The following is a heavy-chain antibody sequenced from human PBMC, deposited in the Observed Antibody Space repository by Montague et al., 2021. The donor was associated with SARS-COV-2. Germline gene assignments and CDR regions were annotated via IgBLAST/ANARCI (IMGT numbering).Heavy chain of an antibody. CDR1: GFTFSSYA. Sequence: SLRLSCAASGFTFSSYAMHWVRQAPGKGLEWVAVISYDGSNKYYADSVKGRFTISRDNSKNTLYLQMNSLRAEDTAVCYCARVLLSGMDVWGQGTTVTVSS. CDR3: ARVLLSGMDV. J-gene: IGHJ6*02. CDR2: ISYDGSNK. D-gene: IGHD2-15*01. V-gene: IGHV3-30-3*01.